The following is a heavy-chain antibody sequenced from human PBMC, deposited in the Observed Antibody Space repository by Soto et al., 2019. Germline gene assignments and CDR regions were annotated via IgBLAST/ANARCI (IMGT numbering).Heavy chain of an antibody. CDR1: GFTFSSYA. V-gene: IGHV3-33*01. Sequence: QVQLVESGGGVVQPGRSLRLSCAASGFTFSSYAMHWVRQAPGKGLEWVAVIYYDGSNKYYVDSVKGRFTISRDNSKNTLYLQMNSLRAEDTAVYYCARPYCSGGICYYYFDYWGQGTLVTVSS. J-gene: IGHJ4*02. D-gene: IGHD2-15*01. CDR2: IYYDGSNK. CDR3: ARPYCSGGICYYYFDY.